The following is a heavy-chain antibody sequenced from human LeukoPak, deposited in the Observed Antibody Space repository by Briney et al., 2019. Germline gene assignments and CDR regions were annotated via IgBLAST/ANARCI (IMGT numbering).Heavy chain of an antibody. D-gene: IGHD2-2*01. CDR3: ARGSSSYYHHFDY. CDR1: SDSINSYY. CDR2: INYSGST. J-gene: IGHJ4*02. Sequence: SETLSLTCTVSSDSINSYYWNWIRKSPARGLEWLGSINYSGSTSYNSSFRGRVTISVDTSMNQFSLRLSSVTAADTAVYYCARGSSSYYHHFDYWGQGTLVTVSS. V-gene: IGHV4-59*13.